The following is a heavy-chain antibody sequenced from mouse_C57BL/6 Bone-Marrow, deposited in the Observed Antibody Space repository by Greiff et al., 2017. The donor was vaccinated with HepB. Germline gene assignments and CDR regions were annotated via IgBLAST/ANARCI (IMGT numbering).Heavy chain of an antibody. D-gene: IGHD1-1*01. Sequence: VQLQQSGTVLARPGASVKMSCKTSGYTFTSYWMHWVKQRPGQGLEWIGAIYPGNSDTSYNQKFKGKAKLTAGTSASTAYMELSSLTNEDSAVYYCTRSSTVVATDAMDYWGQGTSVTVSS. CDR2: IYPGNSDT. J-gene: IGHJ4*01. CDR3: TRSSTVVATDAMDY. CDR1: GYTFTSYW. V-gene: IGHV1-5*01.